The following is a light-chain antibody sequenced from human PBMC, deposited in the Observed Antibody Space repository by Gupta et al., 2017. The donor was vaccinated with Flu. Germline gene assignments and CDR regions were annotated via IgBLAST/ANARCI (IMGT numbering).Light chain of an antibody. CDR2: EDS. Sequence: TATITCGGTSVGRKTINCNRTKPGQAPVLVVYEDSLRPAGIPGRVSGSTSANTATLTISRVEAGDEADYDCHVWDGSCDQRFWVFGGGTKLTVL. CDR3: HVWDGSCDQRFWV. CDR1: SVGRKT. J-gene: IGLJ3*02. V-gene: IGLV3-21*02.